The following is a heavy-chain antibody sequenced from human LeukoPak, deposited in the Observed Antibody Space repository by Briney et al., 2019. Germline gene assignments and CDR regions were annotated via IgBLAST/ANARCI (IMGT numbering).Heavy chain of an antibody. D-gene: IGHD6-19*01. CDR3: AKHEQWLVSESPDY. CDR2: ISGSGGST. Sequence: GGSLRLSCAASGFTFSSYAMNWVRQAPGKGLEWVSAISGSGGSTYYADSVKGRFTISRDNSKNTLYLQMNSLRAEDTAVYYCAKHEQWLVSESPDYWGQGTLVTVSS. J-gene: IGHJ4*02. CDR1: GFTFSSYA. V-gene: IGHV3-23*01.